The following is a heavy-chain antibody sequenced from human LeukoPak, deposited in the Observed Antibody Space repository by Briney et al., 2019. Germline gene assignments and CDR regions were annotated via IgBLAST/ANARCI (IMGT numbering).Heavy chain of an antibody. V-gene: IGHV3-23*01. D-gene: IGHD2-15*01. CDR3: AKSRVYCSGGSCYSDFDY. J-gene: IGHJ4*02. CDR1: GFTFSSYA. Sequence: GGSLRLSCAASGFTFSSYAMTWVRQAPGKGLEWVSAINSRGVSTYYADSAKGRFTISRGNSKNTLYLQMNSLRAEDTAVYYCAKSRVYCSGGSCYSDFDYWGQGTLVTVSS. CDR2: INSRGVST.